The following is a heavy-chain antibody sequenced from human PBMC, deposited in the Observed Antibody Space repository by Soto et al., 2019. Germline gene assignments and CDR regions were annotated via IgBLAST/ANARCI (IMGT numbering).Heavy chain of an antibody. CDR2: IIPIFGTA. V-gene: IGHV1-69*13. CDR3: ARGRGYSGYDYYWFDP. J-gene: IGHJ5*02. CDR1: GGTFSSYA. D-gene: IGHD5-12*01. Sequence: SVKVSCKTCGGTFSSYAISWARQAHGQGLEWMGGIIPIFGTANYAQKFQGRVTITADESTSTAYMELSSLRSEDTAVYYCARGRGYSGYDYYWFDPWGQGTLVTVSS.